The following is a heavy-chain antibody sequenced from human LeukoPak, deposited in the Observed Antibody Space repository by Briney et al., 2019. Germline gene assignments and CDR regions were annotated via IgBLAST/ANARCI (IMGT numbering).Heavy chain of an antibody. CDR2: ISSSDGNSK. Sequence: GGSLRLSCATSGFTFTCCGMHWVRQASGKGLEWVAAISSSDGNSKYYADSVKGRFTISRDNSKNTLYLQMNSLRAEDTAVYYCASRLGIAAAGTPFDIWGQGTMVTVSS. CDR3: ASRLGIAAAGTPFDI. CDR1: GFTFTCCG. J-gene: IGHJ3*02. D-gene: IGHD6-13*01. V-gene: IGHV3-30*03.